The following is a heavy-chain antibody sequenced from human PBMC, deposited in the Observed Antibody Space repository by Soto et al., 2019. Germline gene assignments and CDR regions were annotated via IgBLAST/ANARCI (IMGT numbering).Heavy chain of an antibody. J-gene: IGHJ6*02. CDR2: INPNSGGT. V-gene: IGHV1-2*04. D-gene: IGHD6-13*01. CDR3: ARDQAAGTHYYGMDV. CDR1: GYTFTGYY. Sequence: GASVKVSCKASGYTFTGYYMHWVRQAPGQGLEWMGWINPNSGGTNYAQKFQGWVTMTRDTSISTAYMELSRLRSDDTAVYYCARDQAAGTHYYGMDVWGQGTKVTVSS.